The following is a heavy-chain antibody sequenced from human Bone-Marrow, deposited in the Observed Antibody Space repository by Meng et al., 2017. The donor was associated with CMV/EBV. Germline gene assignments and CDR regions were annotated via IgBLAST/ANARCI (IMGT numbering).Heavy chain of an antibody. CDR1: GGTFSSYA. Sequence: SVKVSCKASGGTFSSYAISWVRQATGQGLEWMGGNIPIFGTANYAQKFQGRVTITTDESTSTAYMELSSMRSEDTAVYYCVRDRKEHAFDIWGQGTMVTVSS. CDR3: VRDRKEHAFDI. V-gene: IGHV1-69*05. J-gene: IGHJ3*02. D-gene: IGHD1-14*01. CDR2: NIPIFGTA.